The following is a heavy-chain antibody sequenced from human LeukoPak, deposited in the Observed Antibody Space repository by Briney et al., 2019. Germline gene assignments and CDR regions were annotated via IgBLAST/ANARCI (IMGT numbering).Heavy chain of an antibody. CDR2: ISGSGGST. CDR3: AKAPNGICSGGSCYSLYFDY. CDR1: GFTFSSYG. D-gene: IGHD2-15*01. Sequence: GGSLRLSCAASGFTFSSYGMSWVRQAPGKGLEWVSAISGSGGSTYYADSVKGRFTISRDNSKNTLYLQMNSLRAEDTAVYYCAKAPNGICSGGSCYSLYFDYWGQGTLVTVSS. J-gene: IGHJ4*02. V-gene: IGHV3-23*01.